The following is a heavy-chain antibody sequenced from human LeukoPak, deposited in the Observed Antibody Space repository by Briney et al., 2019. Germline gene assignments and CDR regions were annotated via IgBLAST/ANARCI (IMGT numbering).Heavy chain of an antibody. V-gene: IGHV3-74*01. CDR1: GFTFSNYW. D-gene: IGHD6-6*01. CDR2: INSDGSST. CDR3: VRESNSSPLFDY. Sequence: GGSLRLSCAASGFTFSNYWMHWVRQAPGKGLVWVSRINSDGSSTNYADSVKGRFTISRDNAKNTVYLQMDSLRAEDTAVYYCVRESNSSPLFDYWGQGTLVTVSS. J-gene: IGHJ4*02.